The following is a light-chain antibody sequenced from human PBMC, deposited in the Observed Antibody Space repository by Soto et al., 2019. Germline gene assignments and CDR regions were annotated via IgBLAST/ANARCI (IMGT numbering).Light chain of an antibody. CDR3: QQYSNWPPIT. CDR1: QSVSIH. J-gene: IGKJ5*01. V-gene: IGKV3-15*01. CDR2: DTS. Sequence: ETVMTQSPGTLSVSLGGSATLSCRASQSVSIHLAWYQQKPGQAPRLLIYDTSTRATGIPARFSGSGSGTEFTLTISSLQSEDFAVYYCQQYSNWPPITVGQGTRLEIK.